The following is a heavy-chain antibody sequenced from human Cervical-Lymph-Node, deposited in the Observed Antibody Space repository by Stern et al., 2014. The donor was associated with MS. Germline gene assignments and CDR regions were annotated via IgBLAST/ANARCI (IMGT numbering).Heavy chain of an antibody. D-gene: IGHD3-3*01. Sequence: VQLVESGPGLVKPSETLSLTCSVSGGSISSYYWNWIRQPPGKGLEWIANVHYSGTTNYNTSLKGGVTILQDPSRNKTPLNLPSVTAADTAVYYCAGSGTYYPDYWGQGILVTVSS. CDR1: GGSISSYY. J-gene: IGHJ4*02. V-gene: IGHV4-59*08. CDR2: VHYSGTT. CDR3: AGSGTYYPDY.